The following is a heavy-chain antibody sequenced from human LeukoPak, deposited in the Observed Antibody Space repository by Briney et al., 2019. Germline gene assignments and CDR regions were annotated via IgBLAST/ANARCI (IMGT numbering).Heavy chain of an antibody. D-gene: IGHD4-17*01. CDR2: ISGSGGST. V-gene: IGHV3-23*01. CDR3: AKGDYGDYVVYAFDI. Sequence: GGSLRLSCAASGFTFSSYAMSWVRQAPGEGLECVSAISGSGGSTYYADSVKGRFTISRDNSKNTLYLQMNSLRAEDTAVYYCAKGDYGDYVVYAFDIWGQGTMVTVSS. J-gene: IGHJ3*02. CDR1: GFTFSSYA.